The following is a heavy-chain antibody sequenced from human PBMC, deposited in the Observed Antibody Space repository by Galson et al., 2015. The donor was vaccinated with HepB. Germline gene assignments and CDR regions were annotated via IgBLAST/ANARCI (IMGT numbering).Heavy chain of an antibody. CDR1: GFTFSRYW. CDR2: IKQDGSEK. J-gene: IGHJ1*01. V-gene: IGHV3-7*03. Sequence: SLRLSCAASGFTFSRYWISWVRQAPGKGLEWVANIKQDGSEKYYVDSVKGRFPISRDNAKISLYLQMNSLRAEDTAVYYCARAGITKSEPDFQHWGQGTLVTVSS. CDR3: ARAGITKSEPDFQH. D-gene: IGHD1-14*01.